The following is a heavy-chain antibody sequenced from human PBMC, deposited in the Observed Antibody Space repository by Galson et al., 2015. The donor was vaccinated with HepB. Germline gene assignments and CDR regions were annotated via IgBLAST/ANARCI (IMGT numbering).Heavy chain of an antibody. CDR3: ARTSELPPDDAFDI. V-gene: IGHV4-59*08. D-gene: IGHD1-26*01. Sequence: SETLSLTCTVSGTSFTDYYWSWIRQPPGKGLEWIGYIYHSGNTDNNPSFKSRVTISIDTSKSQFFLSLTSVTAADTAVYFCARTSELPPDDAFDIWGQGTMVTVSS. CDR1: GTSFTDYY. CDR2: IYHSGNT. J-gene: IGHJ3*02.